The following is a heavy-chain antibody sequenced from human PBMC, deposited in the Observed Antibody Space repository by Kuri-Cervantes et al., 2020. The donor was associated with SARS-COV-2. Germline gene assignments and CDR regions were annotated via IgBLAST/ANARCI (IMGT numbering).Heavy chain of an antibody. V-gene: IGHV3-48*03. CDR2: ISSSGSTI. Sequence: LSLTCTVSGGSISSSSYYWGWVRQAPGKGLEWVSYISSSGSTIYYADSVKGRFTISRDNAKNSLYLQMNSLRAEDTAVYYCATGKTPVRFLEWSNSRGDAFDIWGQGTMVTVSS. CDR1: GGSISSSSYY. D-gene: IGHD3-3*01. CDR3: ATGKTPVRFLEWSNSRGDAFDI. J-gene: IGHJ3*02.